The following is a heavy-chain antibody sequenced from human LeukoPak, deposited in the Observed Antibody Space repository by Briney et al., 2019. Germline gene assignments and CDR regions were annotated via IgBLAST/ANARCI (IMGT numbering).Heavy chain of an antibody. CDR1: GFTFDDYA. Sequence: GGSLRLSCAASGFTFDDYAMHWVRQAPGKGLEWVSGISWNSGSIGYADSVKGRFTISRDNAKNSLYLQMNSLRAEDTAVYYCARDGFVDTSMDNWGQGTLVTVSS. D-gene: IGHD5-18*01. CDR2: ISWNSGSI. J-gene: IGHJ4*02. V-gene: IGHV3-9*01. CDR3: ARDGFVDTSMDN.